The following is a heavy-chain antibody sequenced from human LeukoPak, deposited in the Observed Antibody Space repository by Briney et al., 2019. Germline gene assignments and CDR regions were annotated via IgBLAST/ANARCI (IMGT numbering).Heavy chain of an antibody. D-gene: IGHD3-22*01. CDR2: TSYDGSSK. J-gene: IGHJ3*02. V-gene: IGHV3-30*03. CDR1: GFTFSSYG. Sequence: GRSLRLSCAASGFTFSSYGMHWVRQAPGKGLEWVSVTSYDGSSKYYADSVKGRLTIFRDNSKNTLFLQMNSLRVEDTAVYYCAREITYYYDSSSGYWDAFDIWGQGTKVTVSS. CDR3: AREITYYYDSSSGYWDAFDI.